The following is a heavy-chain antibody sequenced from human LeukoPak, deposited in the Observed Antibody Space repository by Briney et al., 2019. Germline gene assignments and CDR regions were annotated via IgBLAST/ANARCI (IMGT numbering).Heavy chain of an antibody. CDR3: ARGVIDDWSALEY. CDR2: ISGGGGTT. J-gene: IGHJ4*02. D-gene: IGHD3-9*01. Sequence: PGGSLRLSCSASGFTFNNYAMTWVRQAPGKGLEWVSSISGGGGTTYYADSVKGRFTISRDNSKNTLYLQMSSLRAEDTALYYCARGVIDDWSALEYWGQGTLVTVSS. CDR1: GFTFNNYA. V-gene: IGHV3-23*01.